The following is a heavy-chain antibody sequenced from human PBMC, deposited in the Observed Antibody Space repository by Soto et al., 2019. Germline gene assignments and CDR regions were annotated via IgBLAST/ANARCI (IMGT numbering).Heavy chain of an antibody. J-gene: IGHJ4*02. CDR1: GGSTSSSSYY. V-gene: IGHV4-39*01. Sequence: PSETLSLTCTVSGGSTSSSSYYWGWIRQPPGKGLGWIGSIYYSGSTYYNPSLKSRVTISVDTSKNQFSLKLSSVTAADTAVYYCATLGRYYDIFTGYYSRGILDYWAQGTLVPVSS. CDR3: ATLGRYYDIFTGYYSRGILDY. D-gene: IGHD3-9*01. CDR2: IYYSGST.